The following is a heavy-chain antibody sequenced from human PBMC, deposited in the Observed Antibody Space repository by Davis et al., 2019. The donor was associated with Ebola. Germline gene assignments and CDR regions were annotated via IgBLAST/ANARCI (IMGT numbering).Heavy chain of an antibody. D-gene: IGHD2-15*01. J-gene: IGHJ5*02. CDR3: ARDRILERVVGDWFDP. Sequence: PGGSLRLSCAASGFTFSSYSMNWVRQAPGKGLEWVSSISSSSSYIYYADSAKGRFTISRDNAKNSLYLQMNRLRAEDTAVYYCARDRILERVVGDWFDPWGQGTLVTVSS. V-gene: IGHV3-21*01. CDR1: GFTFSSYS. CDR2: ISSSSSYI.